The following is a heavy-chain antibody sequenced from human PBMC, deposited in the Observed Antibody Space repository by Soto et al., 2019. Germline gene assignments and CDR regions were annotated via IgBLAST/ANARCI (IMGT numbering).Heavy chain of an antibody. CDR3: VRDAGWQLLV. V-gene: IGHV3-48*01. D-gene: IGHD1-1*01. CDR2: INHNSGAR. J-gene: IGHJ6*04. Sequence: EVQLVESGGDMVQRGGSLRLSCAASGFTFNTYSMNWVRQAPGKGLEWVSYINHNSGARFYAGSVEGRFTISRDNAKNSLYLQMSSLRVEDTAVYYCVRDAGWQLLVWGKGTTVIVSS. CDR1: GFTFNTYS.